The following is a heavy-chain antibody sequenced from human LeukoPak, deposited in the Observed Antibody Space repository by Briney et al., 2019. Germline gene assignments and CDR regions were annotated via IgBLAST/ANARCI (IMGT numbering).Heavy chain of an antibody. D-gene: IGHD3-9*01. CDR3: ARMRYFDAFDI. Sequence: SGPALVKPTQTLPLTRIFSGFSPSTSGMRVSWIRQPPGKALEWLARIDWDDDKFYSTSLKTRLTISKDTSKNQVVLTVPNLDSVDTDRSYYARMRYFDAFDIWGQGTMVTVFS. CDR2: IDWDDDK. V-gene: IGHV2-70*04. CDR1: GFSPSTSGMR. J-gene: IGHJ3*02.